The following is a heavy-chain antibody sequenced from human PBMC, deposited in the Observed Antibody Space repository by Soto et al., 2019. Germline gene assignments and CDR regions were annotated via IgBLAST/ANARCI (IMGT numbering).Heavy chain of an antibody. CDR3: ARATATSRWFDP. J-gene: IGHJ5*02. D-gene: IGHD4-4*01. Sequence: QVQLVESGGGVVQPGTSLRLSCAASGFTFSSYGMHWVRQAPGKGLEWVAVIWYDGSNKYYADSVKGRFTISRDNFKNTLYLQMNRLRAEDTPVYYCARATATSRWFDPWGQGTLVTVSS. V-gene: IGHV3-33*01. CDR2: IWYDGSNK. CDR1: GFTFSSYG.